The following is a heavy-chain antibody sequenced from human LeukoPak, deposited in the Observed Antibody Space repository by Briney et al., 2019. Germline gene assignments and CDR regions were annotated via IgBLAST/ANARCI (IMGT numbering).Heavy chain of an antibody. CDR2: IYYSGST. CDR3: ARYRCTTISCGFDP. V-gene: IGHV4-30-4*08. CDR1: GGSISRSDYY. Sequence: SETLSLTCTVSGGSISRSDYYWSWIRQPPGKGLEWIGYIYYSGSTYYNPSLKSRITISVDTSKNQFSLHLNSVTAADTAVYYCARYRCTTISCGFDPWGQGTLVTVSS. D-gene: IGHD2-2*01. J-gene: IGHJ5*02.